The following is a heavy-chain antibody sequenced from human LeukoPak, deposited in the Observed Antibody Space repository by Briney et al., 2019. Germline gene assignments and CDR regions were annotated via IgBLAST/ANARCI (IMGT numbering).Heavy chain of an antibody. Sequence: PSETLSLTCAVYGGSFSGYYWSWLRQPPGKGLEWIGYTHPSGNTNYSPPLNSRVTISIDTSRNQFSLKLSSVTAADTAVYYCARKAPKKGWFDPWGQGTLVTVSS. CDR3: ARKAPKKGWFDP. CDR2: THPSGNT. V-gene: IGHV4-34*01. J-gene: IGHJ5*02. CDR1: GGSFSGYY.